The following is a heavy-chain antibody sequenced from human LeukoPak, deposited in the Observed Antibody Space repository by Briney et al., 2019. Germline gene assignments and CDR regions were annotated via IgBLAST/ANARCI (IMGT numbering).Heavy chain of an antibody. J-gene: IGHJ3*02. CDR3: AREAPMGAFDI. CDR2: IYSGGAT. CDR1: GLTVSNQF. V-gene: IGHV3-66*01. Sequence: GGSLRLSCAASGLTVSNQFMDWVRQAPGKGLEWVSTIYSGGATYYSDSVRGRFTISRDNSKNTLYLQMNSLRAEDTAVYYCAREAPMGAFDIWGQGTMVTVSS. D-gene: IGHD3-10*01.